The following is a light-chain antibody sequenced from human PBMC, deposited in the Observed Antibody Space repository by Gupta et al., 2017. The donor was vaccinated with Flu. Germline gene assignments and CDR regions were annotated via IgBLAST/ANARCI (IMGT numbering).Light chain of an antibody. V-gene: IGKV3-11*01. CDR1: QGLSGY. J-gene: IGKJ4*01. CDR2: DVS. CDR3: QQRSNAPPLT. Sequence: PSPLSLSPGDSATLSCRASQGLSGYLAWYQQRPGQSPRLLIYDVSVRATGIPVRFSGSGSGTDFTLTISTLEPEDFGVYYCQQRSNAPPLTFGGGTRVEIK.